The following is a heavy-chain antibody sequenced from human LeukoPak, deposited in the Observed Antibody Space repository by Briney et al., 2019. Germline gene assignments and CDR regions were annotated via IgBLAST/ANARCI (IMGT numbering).Heavy chain of an antibody. J-gene: IGHJ5*02. CDR2: INPNSGGT. CDR3: VSSYSSGRDNWSDP. CDR1: GYTFTGYY. D-gene: IGHD6-19*01. V-gene: IGHV1-2*04. Sequence: ASVKVSCKASGYTFTGYYIHWVRQAPGQGLEWMGWINPNSGGTNYAQKFQGWVTMTRDTSISTAYMELSRLRSDDTAVYYCVSSYSSGRDNWSDPWGQGTLVTVSS.